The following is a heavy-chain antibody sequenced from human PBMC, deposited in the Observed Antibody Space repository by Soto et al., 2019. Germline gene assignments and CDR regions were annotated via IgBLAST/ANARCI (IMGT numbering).Heavy chain of an antibody. V-gene: IGHV4-39*01. Sequence: SQTLSLTCTVSGGSISSSSYYWGWIRQPPGKGLEWIGSIYYSGSTYYNPSLKSRVTISVDTSKNQFSLKLSSVTAADTAVYYCARAIRQMTMVRGVSSYFDYWGQGTLVTVSS. D-gene: IGHD3-10*01. CDR1: GGSISSSSYY. CDR2: IYYSGST. J-gene: IGHJ4*02. CDR3: ARAIRQMTMVRGVSSYFDY.